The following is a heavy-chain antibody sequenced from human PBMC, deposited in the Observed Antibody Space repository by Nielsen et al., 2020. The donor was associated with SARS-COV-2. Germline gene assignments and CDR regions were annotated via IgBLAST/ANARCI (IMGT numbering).Heavy chain of an antibody. CDR1: GFPFMRYA. Sequence: GESLKISCAASGFPFMRYAMSWVRQAPGKGLEWVSSIGAIDGSTNYAESLRGRFTISRDNSKNTLYLQINSLRAEDTAMYYCAKNPSRRDYGADHWGQGILVTVSS. CDR2: IGAIDGST. D-gene: IGHD4-17*01. V-gene: IGHV3-23*01. CDR3: AKNPSRRDYGADH. J-gene: IGHJ5*02.